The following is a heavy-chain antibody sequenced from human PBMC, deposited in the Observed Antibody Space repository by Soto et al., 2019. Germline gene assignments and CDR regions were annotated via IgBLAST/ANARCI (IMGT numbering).Heavy chain of an antibody. Sequence: QVQLQESGPGLVKPSETLSLSCTVSDGSLSPNYWSWIRQPPGKGLEWIGYLYYAGTTTYNPSLKSRVTISLDTPKNEVSLKLTSVTAADTAVYYCARLGRYYQALDSWGPGTLVTVSS. J-gene: IGHJ4*02. V-gene: IGHV4-59*08. CDR1: DGSLSPNY. CDR2: LYYAGTT. CDR3: ARLGRYYQALDS. D-gene: IGHD3-22*01.